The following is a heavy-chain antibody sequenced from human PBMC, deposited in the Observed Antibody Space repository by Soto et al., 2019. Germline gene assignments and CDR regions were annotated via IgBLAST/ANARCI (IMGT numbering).Heavy chain of an antibody. CDR2: ISDSGGTT. D-gene: IGHD6-19*01. J-gene: IGHJ5*01. CDR3: AKDDTRRDGCYWFDS. Sequence: VGSLRPSCAASGFTFSYYAMRWVRQAPGQGLESVAVISDSGGTTYYADSVKGRFTISRDNHKNALYLQMSSLSAEDTSRYNWAKDDTRRDGCYWFDSWGQGTLVTVSS. CDR1: GFTFSYYA. V-gene: IGHV3-23*01.